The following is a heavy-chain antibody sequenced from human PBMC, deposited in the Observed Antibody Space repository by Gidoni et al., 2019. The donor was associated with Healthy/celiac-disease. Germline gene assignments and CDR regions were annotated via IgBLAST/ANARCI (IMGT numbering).Heavy chain of an antibody. Sequence: QVQLQESGPGLVKPSETLSLTCTVSGVSISSDYWSWIRQPTGNGLEWIGYIYYSGSTNYNPSLKSRVTISVDTSKNQFSLKLSSVTAADTAVYYCARDLGIGCGGDCLGGYWGQGTLVTVSS. CDR1: GVSISSDY. D-gene: IGHD2-21*02. CDR2: IYYSGST. V-gene: IGHV4-59*01. CDR3: ARDLGIGCGGDCLGGY. J-gene: IGHJ4*02.